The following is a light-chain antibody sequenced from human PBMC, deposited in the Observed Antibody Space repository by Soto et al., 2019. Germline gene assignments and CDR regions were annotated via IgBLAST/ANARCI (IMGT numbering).Light chain of an antibody. V-gene: IGKV3-11*01. CDR1: QSVSSY. CDR2: DAS. CDR3: QQRSNWPPIT. Sequence: EIVLTQSPATLSLSPGERATLSCRASQSVSSYLAWYQHKPGQAPRLLIYDASNRATGIPARFSGSGSGTDFPLTISSREPEDFAVYYCQQRSNWPPITFGQETRLEIK. J-gene: IGKJ5*01.